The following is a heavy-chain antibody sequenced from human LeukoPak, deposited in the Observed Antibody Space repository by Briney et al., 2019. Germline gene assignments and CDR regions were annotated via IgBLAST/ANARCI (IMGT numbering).Heavy chain of an antibody. CDR2: IIPIFGTA. CDR3: ARVLSDSSGYLPLSGDY. D-gene: IGHD3-22*01. V-gene: IGHV1-69*05. CDR1: GGTFSSYA. Sequence: ASVKVSCKASGGTFSSYAISWVRQAPGQGLEWMGRIIPIFGTANYAQKFQGRVTITTDESTSTAYMELRSLRSDDTAVYYCARVLSDSSGYLPLSGDYWGQGTLVTVSS. J-gene: IGHJ4*02.